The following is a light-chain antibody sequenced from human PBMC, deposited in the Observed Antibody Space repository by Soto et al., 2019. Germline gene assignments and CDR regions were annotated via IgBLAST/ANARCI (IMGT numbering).Light chain of an antibody. CDR3: QQANSFPIT. V-gene: IGKV1-5*03. Sequence: QMTQSPSTLSASVGDRFTITCRASQSVSSWLAWYQQQPGRAPKVLIYKASTLESGVPSRFSGSGSGTNFTLTISSLQPEDFATYYCQQANSFPITFGQGTRLEIK. J-gene: IGKJ5*01. CDR1: QSVSSW. CDR2: KAS.